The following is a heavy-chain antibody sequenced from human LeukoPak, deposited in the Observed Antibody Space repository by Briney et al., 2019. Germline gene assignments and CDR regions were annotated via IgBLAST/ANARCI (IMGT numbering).Heavy chain of an antibody. CDR2: ICESGGDT. J-gene: IGHJ4*02. V-gene: IGHV3-23*01. Sequence: GGSLRLSCTASGFTFSSYAMNWVRQAPGKGLEWVSGICESGGDTYYADSVKGRFTISRDNSKNTLYLQMNSLRAEDTAVYYCAKDSYCSSTSCYVNYFDYWGQGRLVTVSS. D-gene: IGHD2-2*01. CDR1: GFTFSSYA. CDR3: AKDSYCSSTSCYVNYFDY.